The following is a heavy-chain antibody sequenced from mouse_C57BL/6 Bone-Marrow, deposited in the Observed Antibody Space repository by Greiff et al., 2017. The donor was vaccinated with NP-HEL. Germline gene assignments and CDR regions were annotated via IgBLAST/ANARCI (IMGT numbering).Heavy chain of an antibody. CDR2: INYDGSST. J-gene: IGHJ4*01. Sequence: EVQLVESEGGLVQPGSSMKLSCTASGFTFSDYYMAWVRQVPEKGLEWVANINYDGSSTYYLDSLKSRFIISRDNAKNILYLQMSSLKSEDTATYYCARGGYEGDAMDYWGQGTSVTVSS. CDR3: ARGGYEGDAMDY. V-gene: IGHV5-16*01. CDR1: GFTFSDYY. D-gene: IGHD2-2*01.